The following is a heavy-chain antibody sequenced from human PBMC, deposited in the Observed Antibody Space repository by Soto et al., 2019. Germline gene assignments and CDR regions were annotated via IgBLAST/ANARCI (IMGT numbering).Heavy chain of an antibody. CDR2: ISYDGNNK. V-gene: IGHV3-30-3*01. Sequence: GGSLRLACAASGFTFSTYAMEWVRQAPGKGLDWVALISYDGNNKYYADSVRGRFTISRDNSKNTLYLQMNTLRPEDTALYFCARPVEPFYYYGMDVWGQGTTVTVSS. CDR1: GFTFSTYA. CDR3: ARPVEPFYYYGMDV. J-gene: IGHJ6*02.